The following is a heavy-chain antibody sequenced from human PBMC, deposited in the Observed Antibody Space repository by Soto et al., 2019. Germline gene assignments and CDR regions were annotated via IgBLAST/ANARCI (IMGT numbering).Heavy chain of an antibody. V-gene: IGHV1-18*01. J-gene: IGHJ4*02. CDR2: ISAYNGNT. CDR1: GYTFTSYG. CDR3: ARSPMTMIVVVMREGGFDY. Sequence: QVQLVQSGAEVKKPGASVKVSCKASGYTFTSYGISWVRQAPGQGLEWMGWISAYNGNTNYAQKLQGRVTMTTDTSTSTAYMELRSRRSDDTAVYYCARSPMTMIVVVMREGGFDYWGQGTLVTVSS. D-gene: IGHD3-22*01.